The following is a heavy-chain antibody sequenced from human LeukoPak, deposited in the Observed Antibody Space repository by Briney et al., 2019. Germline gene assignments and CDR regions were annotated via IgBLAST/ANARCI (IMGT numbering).Heavy chain of an antibody. V-gene: IGHV3-23*01. CDR1: GFTFSSYA. J-gene: IGHJ4*02. CDR2: ISGSGDST. D-gene: IGHD6-13*01. Sequence: GGSLRLSCAASGFTFSSYAMSLVRRAPGKGLEWVSAISGSGDSTYYADSVKGRFTISRDNSKNTLYLQMNSLRAEDTAVYYCAKDPIAAALVVFDYWGQGTLVTVSS. CDR3: AKDPIAAALVVFDY.